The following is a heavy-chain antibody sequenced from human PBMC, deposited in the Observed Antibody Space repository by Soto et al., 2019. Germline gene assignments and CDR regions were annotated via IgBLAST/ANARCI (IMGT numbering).Heavy chain of an antibody. Sequence: GASVKVSCKASGYTFTSYGISWVRQAPGQGLEWMGWISAYNGNTNYAQKLQGRDTMTTDTSTSTAYMELRSLRSDDTAVYYCARATPPLYDYIWGSYRQYYFDYWGQGTLVTVSS. CDR1: GYTFTSYG. J-gene: IGHJ4*02. CDR2: ISAYNGNT. D-gene: IGHD3-16*02. V-gene: IGHV1-18*01. CDR3: ARATPPLYDYIWGSYRQYYFDY.